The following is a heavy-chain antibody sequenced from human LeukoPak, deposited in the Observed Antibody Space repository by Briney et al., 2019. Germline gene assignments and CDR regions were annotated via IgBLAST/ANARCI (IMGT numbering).Heavy chain of an antibody. V-gene: IGHV4-31*03. Sequence: SETLSLTCTVSGDSMTRGGYYWSWVRQHPGKGLEWIGFIYHSGTTFYNPSLEGRAAISVDTSQNQFSLKLTSVTAADTAVYYCARAVDSRNYFDYWGQGTLVTVSS. D-gene: IGHD3/OR15-3a*01. CDR3: ARAVDSRNYFDY. J-gene: IGHJ4*02. CDR1: GDSMTRGGYY. CDR2: IYHSGTT.